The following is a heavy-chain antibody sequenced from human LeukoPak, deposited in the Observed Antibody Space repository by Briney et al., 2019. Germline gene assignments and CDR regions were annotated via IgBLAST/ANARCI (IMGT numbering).Heavy chain of an antibody. CDR3: ARASSGSYFPHYYYYYMDV. CDR2: INPSGGST. Sequence: ASVKVSCKASGYTFTSYYMHWVRQAPGQELEWMGIINPSGGSTSYAQKFQGRVTMTRDMSTSTVYMELSSLRSEDTAVYYCARASSGSYFPHYYYYYMDVWGKGTTVTVSS. V-gene: IGHV1-46*01. J-gene: IGHJ6*03. D-gene: IGHD1-26*01. CDR1: GYTFTSYY.